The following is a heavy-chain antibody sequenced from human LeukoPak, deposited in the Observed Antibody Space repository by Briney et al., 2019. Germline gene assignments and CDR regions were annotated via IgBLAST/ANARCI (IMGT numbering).Heavy chain of an antibody. J-gene: IGHJ5*02. D-gene: IGHD3-22*01. CDR3: ARDRRHYYDSSGYRWFDP. Sequence: PSETLSLTCAVYGGSFSGYYWSWIRQPPGKGLEWIGEINHSGSTNYNPSLKSRVTISVDTSKNQFSLKLSSVTAADTAVYYCARDRRHYYDSSGYRWFDPRGQGTLVTVSS. CDR2: INHSGST. V-gene: IGHV4-34*01. CDR1: GGSFSGYY.